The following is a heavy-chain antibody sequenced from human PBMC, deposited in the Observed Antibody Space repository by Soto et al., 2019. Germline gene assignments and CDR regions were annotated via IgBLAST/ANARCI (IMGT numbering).Heavy chain of an antibody. Sequence: QLHLVQSGAVVKKPGASVTVSCSASGYPVTAYYMHWVRQAPGRGLEWMGGINPATGAAKYTQTFQGRVTMTRDPATGKVFMELSGLTSEDTAGFYWARGGGVGVAGSAAFDMWGQGTLATVSS. V-gene: IGHV1-2*02. CDR2: INPATGAA. J-gene: IGHJ3*02. CDR1: GYPVTAYY. D-gene: IGHD3-3*01. CDR3: ARGGGVGVAGSAAFDM.